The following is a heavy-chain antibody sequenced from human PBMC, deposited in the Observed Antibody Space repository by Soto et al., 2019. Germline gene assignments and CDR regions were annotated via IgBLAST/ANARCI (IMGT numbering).Heavy chain of an antibody. CDR2: INAYNGNT. Sequence: QVQLVQSGAEVKKPGASVKVSCKASGYTFTSYGIRFVRLAPGQGLEWMGWINAYNGNTNNAQKLQGRVTITTDTSTSTAYLELRSLRSDDTAVYYCAGDWFGVDYWGQGTPVTVSS. CDR3: AGDWFGVDY. D-gene: IGHD3-16*01. CDR1: GYTFTSYG. J-gene: IGHJ4*02. V-gene: IGHV1-18*01.